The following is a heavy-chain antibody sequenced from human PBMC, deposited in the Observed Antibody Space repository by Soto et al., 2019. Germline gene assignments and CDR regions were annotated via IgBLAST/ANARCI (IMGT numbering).Heavy chain of an antibody. CDR1: GGTFSSYS. CDR3: SRYCGKHSGGIEY. D-gene: IGHD2-21*01. CDR2: IIPIFGTA. V-gene: IGHV1-69*01. J-gene: IGHJ4*02. Sequence: QVQMVQSGAEVKKPGSSVKVSCKASGGTFSSYSINWVRQDPGQGLEWMGEIIPIFGTANYAQKFQGRVTMTADESTSTAYMELSSLRTEDTAVDYDSRYCGKHSGGIEYGGQGSLVTV.